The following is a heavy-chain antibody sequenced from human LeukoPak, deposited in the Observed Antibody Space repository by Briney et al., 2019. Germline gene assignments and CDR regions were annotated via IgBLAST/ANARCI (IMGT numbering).Heavy chain of an antibody. Sequence: GASVKVSCKASGYTFTSYDMHWVRQAPGQGLEWRGIINPSGGSTSYAQKFQGRVTMTRDTSTSTVYMELSSLRSEDTALYYCALFLQWLAIDYWGQGTLVTVSS. J-gene: IGHJ4*02. CDR2: INPSGGST. V-gene: IGHV1-46*01. D-gene: IGHD6-19*01. CDR3: ALFLQWLAIDY. CDR1: GYTFTSYD.